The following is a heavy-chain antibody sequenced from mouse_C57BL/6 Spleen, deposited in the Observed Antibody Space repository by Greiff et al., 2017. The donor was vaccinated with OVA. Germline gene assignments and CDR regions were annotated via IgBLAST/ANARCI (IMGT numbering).Heavy chain of an antibody. J-gene: IGHJ2*01. V-gene: IGHV1-64*01. CDR3: ARKDSGLFFDY. CDR2: FHPDSGST. CDR1: GYTFTSYS. Sequence: VQLQQPGAELVKPGASVKLSCKASGYTFTSYSMHWVKQRPGQGLEWIGMFHPDSGSTNYNEKFKSKATLTVDKSSSTAYMQLSSLTSEDSAVYYCARKDSGLFFDYWGQGTTLTVSA. D-gene: IGHD1-1*01.